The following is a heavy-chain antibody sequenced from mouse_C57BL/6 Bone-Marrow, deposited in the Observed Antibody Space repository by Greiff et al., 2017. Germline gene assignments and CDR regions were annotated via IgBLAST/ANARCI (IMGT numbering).Heavy chain of an antibody. Sequence: QVQLQQPGAELVRPGTSVKLSCKASGYSFTHFWMNWVKQRPGQGLEWLAMIHPSDSDTRLNQKFKDRAKLTVDKSSNTAYMQLASPTSEDSAVYSSARTLYGSRNYWDYWGQGTALTVSA. CDR2: IHPSDSDT. CDR1: GYSFTHFW. CDR3: ARTLYGSRNYWDY. V-gene: IGHV1-74*01. D-gene: IGHD1-1*01. J-gene: IGHJ2*01.